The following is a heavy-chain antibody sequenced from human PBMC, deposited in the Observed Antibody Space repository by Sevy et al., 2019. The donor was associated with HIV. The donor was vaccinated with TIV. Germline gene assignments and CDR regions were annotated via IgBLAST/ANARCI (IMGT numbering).Heavy chain of an antibody. J-gene: IGHJ6*03. V-gene: IGHV5-10-1*01. CDR2: IDPSDSYT. D-gene: IGHD5-12*01. CDR3: ARLKVATHYYYYYYMDV. Sequence: GESLKISCKGSGYSFTSYWISWVRQMPGKGLEWMGRIDPSDSYTNYSPSFQGHVTISADKSISTAYLQWSGLKASDTAMYYCARLKVATHYYYYYYMDVWGKGTTVTVSS. CDR1: GYSFTSYW.